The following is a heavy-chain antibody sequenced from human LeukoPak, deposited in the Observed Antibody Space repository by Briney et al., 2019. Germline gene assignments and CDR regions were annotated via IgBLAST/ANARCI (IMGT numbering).Heavy chain of an antibody. CDR1: GFTFSSYG. D-gene: IGHD3-22*01. J-gene: IGHJ4*02. CDR3: ARDRYYYDSSGYYRGFYFDY. Sequence: GRSLRLSCAASGFTFSSYGMHWVRQAPGKGLEWVAVIWYDGSNKYYADSVKGRLTISRDNSKNTLYLQMNSLRAEDTAVYYCARDRYYYDSSGYYRGFYFDYWGQGTLVTVSS. V-gene: IGHV3-33*01. CDR2: IWYDGSNK.